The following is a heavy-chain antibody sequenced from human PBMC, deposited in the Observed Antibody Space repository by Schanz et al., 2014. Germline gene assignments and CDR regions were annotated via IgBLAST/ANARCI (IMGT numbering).Heavy chain of an antibody. V-gene: IGHV3-11*04. Sequence: QVQLVESGGGLVKPGGSLRLSCAASGFTFSNPWMSWIRQTPGKGLEWLSYISSSGNIIHYADSVKGRFTISRDNAKNSLYLQMNSLRAEDTAVYYCARDKGGYYPFDYWGQGTLVTVSS. J-gene: IGHJ4*02. CDR1: GFTFSNPW. D-gene: IGHD3-3*01. CDR2: ISSSGNII. CDR3: ARDKGGYYPFDY.